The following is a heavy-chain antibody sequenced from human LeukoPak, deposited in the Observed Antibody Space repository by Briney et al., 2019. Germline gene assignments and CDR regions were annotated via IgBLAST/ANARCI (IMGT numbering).Heavy chain of an antibody. CDR3: VRGTSNWYGVDS. Sequence: GGSLRLSCAASGFTFRSSWMHWVRQVPGKGLMWVSCMNGDGTTISHADSVKGRFTMSKDNGKNTLYLQMSSLRDDDTAVYFCVRGTSNWYGVDSWGRGTLVTVSS. D-gene: IGHD6-13*01. CDR2: MNGDGTTI. CDR1: GFTFRSSW. J-gene: IGHJ4*02. V-gene: IGHV3-74*01.